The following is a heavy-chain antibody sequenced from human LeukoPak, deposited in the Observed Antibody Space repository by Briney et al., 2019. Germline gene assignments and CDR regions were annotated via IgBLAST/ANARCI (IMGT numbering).Heavy chain of an antibody. CDR3: AREYGSGSTGGWFDP. Sequence: ASVKVSCKASGYTFTGYYMHWVRQAPGQGLEWMGWINPNSGGTNYAQKFQGRVTMTRDTSISTAYMELSRLRSDDTAVYYCAREYGSGSTGGWFDPWGQGTLVTVSS. V-gene: IGHV1-2*02. J-gene: IGHJ5*02. CDR2: INPNSGGT. D-gene: IGHD3-10*01. CDR1: GYTFTGYY.